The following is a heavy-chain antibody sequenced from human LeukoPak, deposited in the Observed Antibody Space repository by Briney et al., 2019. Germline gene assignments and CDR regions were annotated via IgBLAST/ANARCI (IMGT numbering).Heavy chain of an antibody. Sequence: GGSLRLSCAASGFNFSTYWMTWVRQVPGKGLEWVANIKEDGSEIYYVDAVKGRFSISRDNAKTSLYLQMNNLSVADTAVYYCVTDQTGRHPYFFDYWGQGTLVTVSS. J-gene: IGHJ4*02. CDR1: GFNFSTYW. D-gene: IGHD3-10*01. CDR3: VTDQTGRHPYFFDY. CDR2: IKEDGSEI. V-gene: IGHV3-7*01.